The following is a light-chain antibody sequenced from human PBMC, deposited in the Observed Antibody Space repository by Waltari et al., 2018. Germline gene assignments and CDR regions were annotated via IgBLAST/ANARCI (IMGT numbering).Light chain of an antibody. V-gene: IGKV3-20*01. J-gene: IGKJ2*01. Sequence: EIVLTQSPGTLSLSPGESATLSCRASQNVSSSYLAWYQQKPGQDPRPLIYGAASRATGIPDRFSSSRSGTDFTLTISRLEPEDFAVYYCQQYGSSPMYTFGQGTKLEIK. CDR3: QQYGSSPMYT. CDR1: QNVSSSY. CDR2: GAA.